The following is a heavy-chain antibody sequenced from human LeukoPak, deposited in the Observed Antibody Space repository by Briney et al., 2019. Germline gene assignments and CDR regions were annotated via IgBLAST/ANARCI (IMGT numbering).Heavy chain of an antibody. J-gene: IGHJ4*02. CDR1: GFTFGDYA. V-gene: IGHV3-49*04. CDR3: TRTTHDFWSGSYYFDY. Sequence: GGSLRLSCTASGFTFGDYAMSWVRQAPGKGLEWVGFIRSKAYGGTTEYAASVKGRFTISRDDSKSIAYLQMNSLKTEDTAVYYCTRTTHDFWSGSYYFDYWGQGTLVTVSS. CDR2: IRSKAYGGTT. D-gene: IGHD3-3*01.